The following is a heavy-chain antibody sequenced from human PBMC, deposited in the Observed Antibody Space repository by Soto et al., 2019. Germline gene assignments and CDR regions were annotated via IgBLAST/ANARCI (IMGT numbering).Heavy chain of an antibody. CDR1: GYTFTGYY. Sequence: QVQLVQSGAEVKKPGASVKVSCKASGYTFTGYYMHWVRQAPGQGLEWMGWINPNSGGTNYAQKFQGWVTMTRDTSISSAYMELSRLRSDDTAVYYCATFFWGIEGDAFDIWGQGTMVTVSS. V-gene: IGHV1-2*04. J-gene: IGHJ3*02. CDR2: INPNSGGT. D-gene: IGHD3-16*01. CDR3: ATFFWGIEGDAFDI.